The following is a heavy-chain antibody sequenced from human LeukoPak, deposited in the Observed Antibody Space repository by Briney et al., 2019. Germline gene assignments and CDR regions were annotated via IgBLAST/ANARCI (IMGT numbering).Heavy chain of an antibody. D-gene: IGHD4-17*01. Sequence: GGSLRLSCAVSGFTFSSYEMNWVRQAPGKGLEWVSYISSSGSTIYYADSVKGQFTISRDNAKNSLYLQMNSLRAEDTAVYYCAREATTVTTVDYWGQGTLVTVSS. CDR3: AREATTVTTVDY. CDR1: GFTFSSYE. J-gene: IGHJ4*02. CDR2: ISSSGSTI. V-gene: IGHV3-48*03.